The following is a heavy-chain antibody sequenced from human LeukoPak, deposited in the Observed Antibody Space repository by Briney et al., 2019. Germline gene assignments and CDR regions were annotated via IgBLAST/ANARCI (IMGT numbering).Heavy chain of an antibody. Sequence: GGSLRLSCAASGFTFSSSAMSWVRQAPGKGLEWVSAISGSGGSTYYADSVKGRFTISRDNSKNTLYLQMNSLRAEDTAVYYCAKGVVVVPGAIDYWGQGTLVTVSS. CDR3: AKGVVVVPGAIDY. CDR1: GFTFSSSA. CDR2: ISGSGGST. V-gene: IGHV3-23*01. D-gene: IGHD2-2*01. J-gene: IGHJ4*02.